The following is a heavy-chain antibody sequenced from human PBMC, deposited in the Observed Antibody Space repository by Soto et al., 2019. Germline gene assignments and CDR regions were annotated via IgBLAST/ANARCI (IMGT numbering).Heavy chain of an antibody. V-gene: IGHV4-31*03. CDR3: ARDNRDYGDPTGYYYGMDV. J-gene: IGHJ6*02. Sequence: SETLSLTCTVSGGSISSGGYYWSWIRQHPGKGLEWIGYIYYSGSTYYNPSLKSRVTISVDTSKNQFSLKLSSVTAADTAVYYCARDNRDYGDPTGYYYGMDVWGQGTTVTVSS. D-gene: IGHD4-17*01. CDR2: IYYSGST. CDR1: GGSISSGGYY.